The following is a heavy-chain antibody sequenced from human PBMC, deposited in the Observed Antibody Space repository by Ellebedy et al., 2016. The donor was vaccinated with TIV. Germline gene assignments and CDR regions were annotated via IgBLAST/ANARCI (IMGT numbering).Heavy chain of an antibody. V-gene: IGHV1-46*01. CDR1: GYTLTGSY. Sequence: AASVKVSCKASGYTLTGSYMHWVRQAPGQGLEWMGIIDTSCATTDYAQKFQGRVNMTRDTSTRTVYMELSSLRSEDTAVYYCARDRIVSSTSDLYYGMDVWGQGTTVTVSS. J-gene: IGHJ6*02. CDR3: ARDRIVSSTSDLYYGMDV. D-gene: IGHD5/OR15-5a*01. CDR2: IDTSCATT.